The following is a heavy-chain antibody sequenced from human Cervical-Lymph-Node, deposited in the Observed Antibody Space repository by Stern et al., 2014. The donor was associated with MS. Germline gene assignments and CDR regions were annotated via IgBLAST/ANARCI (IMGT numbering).Heavy chain of an antibody. V-gene: IGHV3-30*18. CDR2: ISYDGSNK. CDR3: AKPLLRYFDWLLSSFDY. D-gene: IGHD3-9*01. J-gene: IGHJ4*02. CDR1: GFTFSSYG. Sequence: VQLEESGGGVVQPGRSLRLSCAASGFTFSSYGMHWVRQAPGKGLEWVAVISYDGSNKYYADSVKGRFTISRDNSKNTLYLQMNSLRAEDTAVYYCAKPLLRYFDWLLSSFDYWGQGTLVTVSS.